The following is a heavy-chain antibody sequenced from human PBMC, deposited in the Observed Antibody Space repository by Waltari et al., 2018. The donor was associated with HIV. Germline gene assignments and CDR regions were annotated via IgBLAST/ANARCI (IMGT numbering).Heavy chain of an antibody. Sequence: QVQLVESGGGVVQPGRSLRLSCAASGSTFKNFARNWGRQAPGKGREWVGNMYYDGSKKFYGGSVRGRFTISRDNSKQILYLQMNSLRVEDTALYYCARDYNYAPDYWGQGTLVVVSS. CDR2: MYYDGSKK. CDR1: GSTFKNFA. J-gene: IGHJ4*02. V-gene: IGHV3-33*01. D-gene: IGHD5-18*01. CDR3: ARDYNYAPDY.